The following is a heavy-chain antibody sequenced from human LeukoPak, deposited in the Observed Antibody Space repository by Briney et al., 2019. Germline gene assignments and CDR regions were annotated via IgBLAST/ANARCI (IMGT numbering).Heavy chain of an antibody. CDR3: ARELISSACVLLRDY. V-gene: IGHV3-21*06. CDR2: ISSSNNYI. Sequence: GGSLRLSCAASGFTFSTYSMNWVRQAPGKGLEWVSSISSSNNYIFYADSVKGRFTISRDNSKNSLYLQMNSLRAEDTAVYYCARELISSACVLLRDYWGQGTLVSVPS. CDR1: GFTFSTYS. J-gene: IGHJ4*02. D-gene: IGHD6-6*01.